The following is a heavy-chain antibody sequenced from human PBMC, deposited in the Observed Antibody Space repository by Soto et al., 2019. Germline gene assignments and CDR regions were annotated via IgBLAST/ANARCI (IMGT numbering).Heavy chain of an antibody. V-gene: IGHV1-18*01. CDR1: GYTFTSYC. CDR3: AKEQSTRAFDI. J-gene: IGHJ3*02. Sequence: GASVKVSCKASGYTFTSYCISWVRQAPGQGLEWMGWIRAYNGNTNYAQKLQGRVTMTTDTSTSTAYMELRSLRSDDTAVYYCAKEQSTRAFDIWGRGTMVTVSS. CDR2: IRAYNGNT.